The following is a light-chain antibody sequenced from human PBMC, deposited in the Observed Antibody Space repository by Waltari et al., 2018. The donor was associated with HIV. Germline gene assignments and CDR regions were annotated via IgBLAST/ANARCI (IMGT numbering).Light chain of an antibody. CDR1: QSLLHSSTNRNY. Sequence: DIVMTQSPDSLAVSLGERDTINCKSSQSLLHSSTNRNYLAWYQQKTGQPPKVLIYWASTRESGVPERFSRSGSGTDFTLTINNLQAEDVAVYYCQHYYGTELSFGGGIKVEI. V-gene: IGKV4-1*01. CDR3: QHYYGTELS. J-gene: IGKJ4*01. CDR2: WAS.